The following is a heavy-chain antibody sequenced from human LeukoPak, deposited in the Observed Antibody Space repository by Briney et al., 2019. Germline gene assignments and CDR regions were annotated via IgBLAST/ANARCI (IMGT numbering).Heavy chain of an antibody. Sequence: SETLSLTCAVYRGSFSGYSWSWIRQPPGKGLDWIGEINQSGSTNYNPSLKSRVTISVDTSKNQFSLKLSSVTAADTAVYYCARGDGYCSGGNCYGGNWGQGTLVTVSS. CDR3: ARGDGYCSGGNCYGGN. V-gene: IGHV4-34*01. J-gene: IGHJ4*02. CDR2: INQSGST. CDR1: RGSFSGYS. D-gene: IGHD2-15*01.